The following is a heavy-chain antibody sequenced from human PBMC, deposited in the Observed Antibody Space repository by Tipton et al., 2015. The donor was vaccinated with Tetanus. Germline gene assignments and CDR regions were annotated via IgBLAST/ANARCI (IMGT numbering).Heavy chain of an antibody. CDR3: ARAGSGGKKGNWFDP. V-gene: IGHV1-18*04. D-gene: IGHD2-15*01. CDR1: GYTFTSYG. CDR2: ISAYNGNT. J-gene: IGHJ5*02. Sequence: QLVQSGAEVRKPGASVKVSCSASGYTFTSYGISWERQDPGQGLEWLGWISAYNGNTHYAQKLQGRVTMTTDTSTSTAYMELRSLRSDDTAVYYCARAGSGGKKGNWFDPWGQGTLVTVSS.